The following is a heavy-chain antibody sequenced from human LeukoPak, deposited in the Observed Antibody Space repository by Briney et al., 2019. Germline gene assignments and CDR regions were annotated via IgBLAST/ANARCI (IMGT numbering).Heavy chain of an antibody. CDR2: IYYSGST. V-gene: IGHV4-39*07. CDR1: GGSISSSSYY. Sequence: PSQTLSLTCTVSGGSISSSSYYWGWIRQPPGKGLEWIGSIYYSGSTNYNPSLKSRVTISVDTSKNQFSLKLSSVTAADTAVYYCARDGDGYRGPYYYMDVWGKGTTVTVSS. J-gene: IGHJ6*03. CDR3: ARDGDGYRGPYYYMDV. D-gene: IGHD5-24*01.